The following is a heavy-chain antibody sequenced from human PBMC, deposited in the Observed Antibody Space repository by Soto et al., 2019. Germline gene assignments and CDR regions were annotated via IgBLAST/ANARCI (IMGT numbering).Heavy chain of an antibody. J-gene: IGHJ6*02. CDR2: IYYSGST. V-gene: IGHV4-31*03. Sequence: QVQLQESGPGLVKPSQTLSLTCTVSGGSISSGGYYWSWIRQHPGKGLAWIGYIYYSGSTYYNPSLKRGVTISVDKDKNQFSLKLSSVTAADTAMYYCATYYGSGSGDDYYGMDVWGQGTTVTVSS. CDR1: GGSISSGGYY. D-gene: IGHD3-10*01. CDR3: ATYYGSGSGDDYYGMDV.